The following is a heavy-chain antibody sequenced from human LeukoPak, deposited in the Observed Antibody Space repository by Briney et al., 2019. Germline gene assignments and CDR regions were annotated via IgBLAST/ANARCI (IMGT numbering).Heavy chain of an antibody. J-gene: IGHJ1*01. V-gene: IGHV4-4*02. Sequence: SGTLSLTCAVSGGSISSSNWWSWVRQPPGKGLEWIGEIYHSRSTNYNPSLKSRVTISVDKSKNQFSLKLSSVTAADTAVYYCADSCSGGSCHRHWGQGTLVTVSS. D-gene: IGHD2-15*01. CDR3: ADSCSGGSCHRH. CDR1: GGSISSSNW. CDR2: IYHSRST.